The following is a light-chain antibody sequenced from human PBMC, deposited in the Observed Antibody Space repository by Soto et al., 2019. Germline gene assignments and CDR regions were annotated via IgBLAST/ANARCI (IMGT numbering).Light chain of an antibody. Sequence: IVMTQSPATLPVSPGERATLSCRTSQSVNSHLAWYQHKPGQAPRLLFYGASSRATGIPTRFSGSGSGTEFTLTIDSLQSEDFAIYFCQQYNNWPGTFGGGTKVEIK. V-gene: IGKV3-15*01. CDR1: QSVNSH. CDR3: QQYNNWPGT. CDR2: GAS. J-gene: IGKJ4*01.